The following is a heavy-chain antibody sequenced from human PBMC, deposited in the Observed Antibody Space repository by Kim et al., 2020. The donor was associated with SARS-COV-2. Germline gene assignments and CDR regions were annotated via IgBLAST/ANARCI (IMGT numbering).Heavy chain of an antibody. D-gene: IGHD3-22*01. CDR2: ISWNRGTI. Sequence: GGSLRLSCAASGFTFDDYAMHWVRQAPGKGLEWVSGISWNRGTIGYADSVKGRFTISRDNAKNSLYLQMNSLRAEDTALYYCAKARVNSGYYSFDFWGQGTLVIVSS. J-gene: IGHJ4*02. CDR1: GFTFDDYA. CDR3: AKARVNSGYYSFDF. V-gene: IGHV3-9*01.